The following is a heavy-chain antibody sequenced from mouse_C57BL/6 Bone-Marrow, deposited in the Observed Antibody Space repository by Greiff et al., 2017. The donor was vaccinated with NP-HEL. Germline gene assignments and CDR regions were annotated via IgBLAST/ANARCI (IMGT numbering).Heavy chain of an antibody. J-gene: IGHJ4*01. V-gene: IGHV1-63*01. CDR1: GYTFTNYW. Sequence: VQLQQSGAELVRPGTSVKMSCKASGYTFTNYWIGWAKQRPGHGLEWIGYIYPGGGYTNYTEKFKGKATLTADKSSSTAYMQFSSLTSEDAAIYYCARYGKYPYYAMDYWGQGTSVTVSS. D-gene: IGHD2-1*01. CDR3: ARYGKYPYYAMDY. CDR2: IYPGGGYT.